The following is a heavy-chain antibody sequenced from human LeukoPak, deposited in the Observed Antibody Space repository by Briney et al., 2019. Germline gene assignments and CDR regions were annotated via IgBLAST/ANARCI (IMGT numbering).Heavy chain of an antibody. Sequence: PGGSLRLSCAASGFTFSSYAMSWVRQAPGKGLEWVSAISGSGGSTYYADSVKGRFTISRDNSKNTLYLQMNSLRAEDTAAYYWAKDRYSSTTCSPDYWGQGTLVTVSS. CDR1: GFTFSSYA. D-gene: IGHD2-2*01. V-gene: IGHV3-23*01. J-gene: IGHJ4*02. CDR2: ISGSGGST. CDR3: AKDRYSSTTCSPDY.